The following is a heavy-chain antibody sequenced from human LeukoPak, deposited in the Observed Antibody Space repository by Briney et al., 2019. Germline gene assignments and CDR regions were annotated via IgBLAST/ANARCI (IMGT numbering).Heavy chain of an antibody. CDR2: INPSGGST. V-gene: IGHV1-46*01. J-gene: IGHJ4*02. Sequence: ASVKVSCKASGYTFTGYYMHWVRQAPGQGLEWMGIINPSGGSTSYAQKFQGRVTMTRDTSTSTVYMELSSLRSEDTAVYYCARGGEDIYSGYEFDYWGQGTLVTVSS. CDR3: ARGGEDIYSGYEFDY. D-gene: IGHD5-12*01. CDR1: GYTFTGYY.